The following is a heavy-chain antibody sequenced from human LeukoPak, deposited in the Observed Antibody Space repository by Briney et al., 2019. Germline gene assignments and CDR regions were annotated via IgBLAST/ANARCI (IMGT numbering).Heavy chain of an antibody. CDR1: GFTFSSYA. CDR2: ISGSGGNV. CDR3: ARDIRNYYDSGAYGWFDP. J-gene: IGHJ5*02. Sequence: PGGSLRLSCAASGFTFSSYAMNWVRQAPGKGLEWVSSISGSGGNVYYAGSVRGRFTISRDNSKNTVYLQMNSLRAEDTATYYCARDIRNYYDSGAYGWFDPWGQGTLVPVSS. V-gene: IGHV3-23*01. D-gene: IGHD3-10*01.